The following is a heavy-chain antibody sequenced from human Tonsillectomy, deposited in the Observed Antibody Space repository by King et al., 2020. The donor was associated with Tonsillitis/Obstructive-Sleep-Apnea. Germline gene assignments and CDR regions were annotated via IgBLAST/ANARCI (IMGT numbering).Heavy chain of an antibody. CDR1: GFTFRSYG. J-gene: IGHJ4*02. CDR3: AKDLRSGFLVPLDN. V-gene: IGHV3-23*04. D-gene: IGHD3-3*01. CDR2: IGGSGSSP. Sequence: VQLVESGGGFVQPGGSLRLSCAGSGFTFRSYGMSWVRQAPGKGLEWVSGIGGSGSSPTYADSVKGRFTISRDNSNNTLYLQMNSLRAEDTALYYCAKDLRSGFLVPLDNWGQGTLVTVSS.